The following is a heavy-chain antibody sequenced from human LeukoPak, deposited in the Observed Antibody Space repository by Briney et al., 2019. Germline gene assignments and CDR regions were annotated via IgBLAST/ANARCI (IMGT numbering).Heavy chain of an antibody. CDR2: IGTAGDT. J-gene: IGHJ4*02. CDR1: GFTFSNYD. D-gene: IGHD6-13*01. CDR3: ASSPAYSSSWYAIDN. Sequence: GSLRLSCAASGFTFSNYDVHWIRQAAGKGLEWVSGIGTAGDTYYPGSVKGRFTFSRENAKNSLYLHMNSLSAGDTAVYYCASSPAYSSSWYAIDNWGQGTLVTVSS. V-gene: IGHV3-13*01.